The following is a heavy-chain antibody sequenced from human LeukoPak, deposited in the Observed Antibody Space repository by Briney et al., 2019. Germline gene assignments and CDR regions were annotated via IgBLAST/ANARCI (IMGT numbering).Heavy chain of an antibody. J-gene: IGHJ4*02. CDR1: GFTFSSYE. D-gene: IGHD4-11*01. Sequence: PGGSLRLSCAASGFTFSSYEMNWVRQAPGKGLEWVSYISSSGSTIYYADSVKGRFTISGDNAKNSLYLQMNSLRAEDTAVYYCARADDYLSYFDYWGQGTLVTVSS. CDR3: ARADDYLSYFDY. CDR2: ISSSGSTI. V-gene: IGHV3-48*03.